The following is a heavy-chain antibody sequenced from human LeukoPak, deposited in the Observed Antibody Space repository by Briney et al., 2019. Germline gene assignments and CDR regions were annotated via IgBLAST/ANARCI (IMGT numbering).Heavy chain of an antibody. J-gene: IGHJ6*02. Sequence: ASVKVSCKASGYTFTSYGISWVRQAPGQGLEWMGWISAYNGNTNYAQKLQGRVTMTTDTSTSTAYMELRSLRSDDTAVYYCARVGYCYGSGSYYNEYYYYGMDVWGQGTTVTVSS. V-gene: IGHV1-18*01. CDR2: ISAYNGNT. CDR3: ARVGYCYGSGSYYNEYYYYGMDV. CDR1: GYTFTSYG. D-gene: IGHD3-10*01.